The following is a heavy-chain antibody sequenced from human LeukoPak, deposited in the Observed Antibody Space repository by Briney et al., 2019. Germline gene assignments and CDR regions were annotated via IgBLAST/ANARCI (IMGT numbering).Heavy chain of an antibody. CDR2: IRYDGSNK. V-gene: IGHV3-30*02. D-gene: IGHD2-15*01. Sequence: QPGGSLRLSCAASGFTFSSYGMHWVRQAPGKGLEWVAFIRYDGSNKYYADSVKGRFTISRDNSKNTLYLQMNSLRAEDTAVYYCAKTGPSYCSGGSCYPYYLDYWGQGTLVTVSS. J-gene: IGHJ4*02. CDR1: GFTFSSYG. CDR3: AKTGPSYCSGGSCYPYYLDY.